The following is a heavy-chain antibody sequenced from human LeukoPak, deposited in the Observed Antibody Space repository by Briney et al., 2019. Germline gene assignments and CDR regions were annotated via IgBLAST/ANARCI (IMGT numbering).Heavy chain of an antibody. V-gene: IGHV4-59*01. D-gene: IGHD3-22*01. J-gene: IGHJ4*02. Sequence: SETLSLTCTVSGGSISSYYWSWIRQPPGKGLEWIGYIYYSGSTNYNPSLKSRVTISVDTSKNQFSLKLSSVTAADTAVYYCARDHGDYYYDSSGYYHYFDYCGQGTLVTVSS. CDR1: GGSISSYY. CDR3: ARDHGDYYYDSSGYYHYFDY. CDR2: IYYSGST.